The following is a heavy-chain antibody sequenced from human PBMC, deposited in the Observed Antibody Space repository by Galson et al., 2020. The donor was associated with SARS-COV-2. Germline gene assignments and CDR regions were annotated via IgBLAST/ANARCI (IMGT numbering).Heavy chain of an antibody. CDR3: ARLGGMATTPNTYYYYGMDV. D-gene: IGHD3-16*01. CDR1: GFTFSSYS. Sequence: GGSLRISCAASGFTFSSYSMIWVRQAPGKGLEWVSSISSGSSYIYYADSVRGRFSMSRDNAKNSLYLQMNSLRVEDTAVYYCARLGGMATTPNTYYYYGMDVWGQGTTVTVSS. V-gene: IGHV3-21*01. J-gene: IGHJ6*02. CDR2: ISSGSSYI.